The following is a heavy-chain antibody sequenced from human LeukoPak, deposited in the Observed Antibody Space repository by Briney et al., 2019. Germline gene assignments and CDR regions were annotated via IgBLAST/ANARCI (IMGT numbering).Heavy chain of an antibody. CDR3: ARDRREIQVWPREYYYNYMDV. CDR2: IKQDGSEK. J-gene: IGHJ6*03. V-gene: IGHV3-7*01. CDR1: GFTFSSYW. Sequence: GGSLRLSCAASGFTFSSYWMSWVRQAPGKGLEWVANIKQDGSEKYYVDSVKGRFTISRDNAKNSMYLQMTSLRAEDTAVYYCARDRREIQVWPREYYYNYMDVWAKGPRSPSP. D-gene: IGHD5-18*01.